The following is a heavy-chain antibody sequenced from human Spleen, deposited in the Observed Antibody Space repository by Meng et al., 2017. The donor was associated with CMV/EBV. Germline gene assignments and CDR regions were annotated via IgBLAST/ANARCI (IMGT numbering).Heavy chain of an antibody. CDR1: GGSLSGYY. J-gene: IGHJ4*02. CDR2: IYYTGST. Sequence: GSLRLSCAVYGGSLSGYYWTWIRQPPGKGLEWIGYIYYTGSTTYNPSLKSRLTISVDTSKNQFSLKLSSVTTADTAVYYCARGRTPTDHWGQGTLVTVSS. CDR3: ARGRTPTDH. V-gene: IGHV4-59*01.